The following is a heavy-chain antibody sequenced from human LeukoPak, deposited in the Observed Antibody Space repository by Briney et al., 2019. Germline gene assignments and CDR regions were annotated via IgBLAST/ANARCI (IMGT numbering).Heavy chain of an antibody. CDR2: INHSGST. D-gene: IGHD3-10*01. J-gene: IGHJ5*02. CDR1: GGSFSGYY. CDR3: ARSKPGYYYGSGSYYH. V-gene: IGHV4-34*01. Sequence: SETLSLTCAVYGGSFSGYYWSWIRQPPGKGLEWIGEINHSGSTNYNPSLKSRVTISVGTSKNQFSLKLSSVTAADTAVYYCARSKPGYYYGSGSYYHWGQGTLVTVSS.